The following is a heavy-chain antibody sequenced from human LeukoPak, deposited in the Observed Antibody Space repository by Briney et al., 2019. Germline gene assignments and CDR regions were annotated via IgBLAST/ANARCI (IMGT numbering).Heavy chain of an antibody. V-gene: IGHV3-21*01. CDR3: ARDPIAVAIDY. J-gene: IGHJ4*02. Sequence: GGSLRLSCAASGFTFSSYSMNWVRQAPGKGLEWVSSISSSSSYIYYADSVKGRFTISRDNGKNSLYLQMNSLRAEDTAVYYCARDPIAVAIDYWGQGTLVTVSS. CDR1: GFTFSSYS. D-gene: IGHD6-19*01. CDR2: ISSSSSYI.